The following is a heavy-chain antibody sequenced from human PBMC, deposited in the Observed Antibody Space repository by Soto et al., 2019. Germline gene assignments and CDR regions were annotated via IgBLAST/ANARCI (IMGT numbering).Heavy chain of an antibody. V-gene: IGHV3-30*18. CDR3: AKEGYCSGGSCYSKSHYYYGMDV. J-gene: IGHJ6*02. Sequence: GGSLRLSCAASGFTFSSYGMHWVRQAPGKGLEWVAVISYDGSNKYYADSVKGRFTISKDNSKNTLYLQMNSLRAEDTAVYYCAKEGYCSGGSCYSKSHYYYGMDVWGQGTTVTVSS. CDR2: ISYDGSNK. CDR1: GFTFSSYG. D-gene: IGHD2-15*01.